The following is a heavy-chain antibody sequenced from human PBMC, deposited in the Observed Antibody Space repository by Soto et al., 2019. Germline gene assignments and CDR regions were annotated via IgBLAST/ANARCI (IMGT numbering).Heavy chain of an antibody. J-gene: IGHJ3*01. CDR3: SRDQSLGQPVAFDV. V-gene: IGHV3-21*01. CDR1: GFTFRSYS. CDR2: ISSNSAYI. Sequence: EVQLVESGGGLVTPGGSLRVSCAASGFTFRSYSMNWVRQAPGKGLEWISTISSNSAYIYYADSVEGRFTISRDNARNSVYLQLNRLRAEDTAIYYCSRDQSLGQPVAFDVWGQGTIVTVSS.